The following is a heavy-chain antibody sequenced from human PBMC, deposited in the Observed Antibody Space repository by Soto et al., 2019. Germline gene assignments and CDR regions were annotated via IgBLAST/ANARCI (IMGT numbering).Heavy chain of an antibody. D-gene: IGHD5-12*01. Sequence: PSQTLSLTCATSGDSVSRNTASWNWIRQSPSRGLEWLGRTYFRSKWYNDYAVSVKSRIIINPDTSNNQFSLQLNSVTPEDTAVYFCAKGDNLGPKTGYAFDPWGQGIMVTVSS. J-gene: IGHJ5*02. V-gene: IGHV6-1*01. CDR1: GDSVSRNTAS. CDR2: TYFRSKWYN. CDR3: AKGDNLGPKTGYAFDP.